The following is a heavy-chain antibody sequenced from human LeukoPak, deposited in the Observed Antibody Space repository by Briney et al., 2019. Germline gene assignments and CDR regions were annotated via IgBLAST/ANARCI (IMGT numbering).Heavy chain of an antibody. CDR3: TRQASIAAREGDY. Sequence: GGSLRLSCAASGFTFSGSAMHWVRQASGKGLEWVGRIRSKANSYATAYAASVKGRFTISRDDSKNTAYLQMNSLKPEDTAVYYCTRQASIAAREGDYWGQGTLVTVSS. J-gene: IGHJ4*02. V-gene: IGHV3-73*01. CDR1: GFTFSGSA. D-gene: IGHD6-6*01. CDR2: IRSKANSYAT.